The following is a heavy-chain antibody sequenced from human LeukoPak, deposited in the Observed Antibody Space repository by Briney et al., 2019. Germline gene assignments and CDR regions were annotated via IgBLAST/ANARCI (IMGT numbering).Heavy chain of an antibody. Sequence: ASVKVSCKASGYTFTSYGLSWLRQAPGQGLAWMGWISAYNGNTNYAQKLQGRVTMTSDTSTSTAYMELRSLTSDDTAVYYCARLGYCSSTSCRYYYYGMDVWGQGTTVTVSS. J-gene: IGHJ6*02. D-gene: IGHD2-2*01. V-gene: IGHV1-18*01. CDR3: ARLGYCSSTSCRYYYYGMDV. CDR2: ISAYNGNT. CDR1: GYTFTSYG.